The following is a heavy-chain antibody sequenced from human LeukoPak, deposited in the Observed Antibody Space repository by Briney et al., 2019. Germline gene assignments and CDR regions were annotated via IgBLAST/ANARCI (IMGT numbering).Heavy chain of an antibody. D-gene: IGHD3-16*01. V-gene: IGHV1-46*01. CDR3: ARAGGIYFDF. CDR1: GYIFTSYY. Sequence: ASVKVSCKASGYIFTSYYLHWVRQAPGQGLEWMGIINASGGSTSYAQKFQGRVTMTRDMSTRTVYMELSSLRSEDTAVYYCARAGGIYFDFWGQGTLVTVSS. CDR2: INASGGST. J-gene: IGHJ4*02.